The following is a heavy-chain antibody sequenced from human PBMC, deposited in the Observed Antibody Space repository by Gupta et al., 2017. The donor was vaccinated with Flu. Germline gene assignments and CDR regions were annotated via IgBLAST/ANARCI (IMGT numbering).Heavy chain of an antibody. Sequence: VQLVESGGGVVEPGGSLRLSCVASGFTFSSYSMHWVRQDPGKGLEWVASSGDTSVYRTNADSVKGRFTISRDNAKNTTDLPMTSRRAEDAAVYYCGRYSFDPWGQGTLVTVSS. CDR1: GFTFSSYS. CDR2: SGDTSVYR. CDR3: GRYSFDP. V-gene: IGHV3-21*01. J-gene: IGHJ5*02.